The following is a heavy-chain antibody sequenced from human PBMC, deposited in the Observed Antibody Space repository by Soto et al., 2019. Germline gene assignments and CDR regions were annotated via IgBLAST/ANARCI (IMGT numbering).Heavy chain of an antibody. CDR1: GFTFSSYS. CDR3: ASRRVRGLSRLEWFDP. D-gene: IGHD3-10*01. J-gene: IGHJ5*02. Sequence: GGSLRLSCAASGFTFSSYSMNWVRQAPGKGLEWVSYISSSSSTIYYADSVKGRFTISRDNAKNSLYLQMNSLRDEDTAVYYCASRRVRGLSRLEWFDPWGQGTLVTVSS. V-gene: IGHV3-48*02. CDR2: ISSSSSTI.